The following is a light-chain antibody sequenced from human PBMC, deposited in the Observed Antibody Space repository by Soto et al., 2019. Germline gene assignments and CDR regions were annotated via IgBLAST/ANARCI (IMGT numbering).Light chain of an antibody. CDR3: QQYAKWPIT. CDR1: QSVSSSY. J-gene: IGKJ5*01. V-gene: IGKV3-20*01. Sequence: EIVLTQSPGTLSLSPGERATLSCRASQSVSSSYLAWYQQKPGQAPRLLIYGASSRATDIPARFSGSGSGTEFSLTISSLQSEDFAVYYCQQYAKWPITFGQGTRLENK. CDR2: GAS.